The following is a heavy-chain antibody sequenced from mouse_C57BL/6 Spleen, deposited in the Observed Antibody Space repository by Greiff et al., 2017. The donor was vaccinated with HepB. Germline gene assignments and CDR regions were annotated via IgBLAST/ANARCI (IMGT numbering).Heavy chain of an antibody. V-gene: IGHV2-5*01. Sequence: VQLKESGPGLVQPSQSLSITCTVSGFSLTSYGVHWVRQSPGKGLEWLGVIWRGGSTDYNAAFMSRLSITKDNSKSQVFFKMNSLQADDTAIYYCAKENYDYDGYWYFDVWGTGTTVTVSS. D-gene: IGHD2-4*01. CDR2: IWRGGST. CDR1: GFSLTSYG. J-gene: IGHJ1*03. CDR3: AKENYDYDGYWYFDV.